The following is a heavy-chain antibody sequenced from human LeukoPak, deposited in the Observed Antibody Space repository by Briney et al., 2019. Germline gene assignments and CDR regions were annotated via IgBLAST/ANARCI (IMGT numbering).Heavy chain of an antibody. Sequence: SETLSLTCAVYGGSFSGYYWSWIRQPPGKGLEWLGEINHSGSTNYNPSLKSRVTISVDTSKNQFSLKLSSVTAADTAVYYCARVSYDFWSGYFFLGMDVWGQGTTVTVSS. J-gene: IGHJ6*02. CDR1: GGSFSGYY. CDR2: INHSGST. V-gene: IGHV4-34*01. CDR3: ARVSYDFWSGYFFLGMDV. D-gene: IGHD3-3*01.